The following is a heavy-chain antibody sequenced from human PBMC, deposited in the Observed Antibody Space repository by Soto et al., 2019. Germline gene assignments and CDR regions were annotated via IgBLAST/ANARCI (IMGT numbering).Heavy chain of an antibody. J-gene: IGHJ4*03. CDR3: ARGLKWGLFDY. CDR1: GFTFSRDW. D-gene: IGHD4-4*01. V-gene: IGHV3-74*01. CDR2: LNRDGSST. Sequence: EVQLVESGGGLVQTGGSLRLSCAASGFTFSRDWMHWVRQAPGKGLVWVSHLNRDGSSTSYADSVNGRFTISRDNARNTLFLQMNSLRAEDTAVYYCARGLKWGLFDYWGQGTTVTVSS.